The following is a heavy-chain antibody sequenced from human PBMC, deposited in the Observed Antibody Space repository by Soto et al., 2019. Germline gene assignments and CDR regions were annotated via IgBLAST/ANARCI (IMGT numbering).Heavy chain of an antibody. CDR1: GYIFVNYG. D-gene: IGHD3-16*01. Sequence: QVQLVQSGDEVKKPGASVKVSCKASGYIFVNYGIAWGPQAPGQGLECMVRISHYTGNTHSATKAHGGLTMTTDKSTSTAYMDLGSLTSDDTAVYYCVMVDNYVTPTPQDVWGQGTTVTVSS. CDR2: ISHYTGNT. CDR3: VMVDNYVTPTPQDV. J-gene: IGHJ6*02. V-gene: IGHV1-18*01.